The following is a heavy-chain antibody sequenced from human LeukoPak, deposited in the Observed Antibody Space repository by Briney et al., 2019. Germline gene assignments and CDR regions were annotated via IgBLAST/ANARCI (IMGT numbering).Heavy chain of an antibody. D-gene: IGHD3-22*01. J-gene: IGHJ4*02. CDR3: ARGIHDSIGFDY. CDR2: IKQDGSEK. CDR1: GFNFSSFV. V-gene: IGHV3-7*01. Sequence: GGSLRLSCAGSGFNFSSFVMTWVRQAPGKGLEWVANIKQDGSEKYYVDSVKGRFTISRDNAKNSLYLQMNSLRAEDTAVYYCARGIHDSIGFDYWGQGTLVTVSS.